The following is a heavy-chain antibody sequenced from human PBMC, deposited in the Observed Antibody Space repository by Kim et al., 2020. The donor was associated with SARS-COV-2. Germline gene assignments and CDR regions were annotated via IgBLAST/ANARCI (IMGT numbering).Heavy chain of an antibody. V-gene: IGHV3-33*01. J-gene: IGHJ4*02. CDR3: ARTIGRGSSTSFPGRSDY. D-gene: IGHD2-2*01. CDR1: GFTFSSYG. Sequence: GGSLRLSCAASGFTFSSYGMHWVRQAPGKGLEWVAVIWYDGSNKYYADSVKGRFTISRDNSKNTLYLQMNSLRAEDTAVYYCARTIGRGSSTSFPGRSDYWGQGTLVTVSS. CDR2: IWYDGSNK.